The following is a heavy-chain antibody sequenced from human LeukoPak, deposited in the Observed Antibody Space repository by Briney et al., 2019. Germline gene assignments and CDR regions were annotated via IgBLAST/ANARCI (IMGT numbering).Heavy chain of an antibody. CDR1: GGSISSYY. J-gene: IGHJ4*02. CDR2: IYTSGST. V-gene: IGHV4-59*10. Sequence: PSETLSLTCAASGGSISSYYWSWIRQPAGKGLEWIGRIYTSGSTIYNPSLKSRVTMSVDTSKNQFSLKLSSVTAADTAVYYCARGGYYDSSGYLDYWGQGTLVIVSS. D-gene: IGHD3-22*01. CDR3: ARGGYYDSSGYLDY.